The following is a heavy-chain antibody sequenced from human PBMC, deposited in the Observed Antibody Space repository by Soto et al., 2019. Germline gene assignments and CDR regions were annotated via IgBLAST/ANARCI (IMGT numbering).Heavy chain of an antibody. Sequence: ASVKVSCKASGYTFTGYYMHWVQQAPGQGLEWMGWINPNSGGTNYAQKFQGWVTMTRDTSISTAYMELSRLRSDDTAVYYCARDSVTGNDDDAFDIWGQGTMVTVSS. V-gene: IGHV1-2*04. J-gene: IGHJ3*02. CDR2: INPNSGGT. CDR3: ARDSVTGNDDDAFDI. D-gene: IGHD7-27*01. CDR1: GYTFTGYY.